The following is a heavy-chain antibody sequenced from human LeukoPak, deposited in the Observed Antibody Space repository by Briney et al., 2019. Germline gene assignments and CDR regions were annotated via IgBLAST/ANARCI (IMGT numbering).Heavy chain of an antibody. Sequence: SETLSLTCAVYGGSFSGYYWSWIRQPPGKGLEWIGEINHSGSTNYNPSLKSRVTISVDTSKNQFSLKLSSVTAADTAVYYCAKITGYSRSQLDYLGQGTLVTVSS. D-gene: IGHD6-13*01. J-gene: IGHJ4*02. CDR1: GGSFSGYY. CDR3: AKITGYSRSQLDY. V-gene: IGHV4-34*01. CDR2: INHSGST.